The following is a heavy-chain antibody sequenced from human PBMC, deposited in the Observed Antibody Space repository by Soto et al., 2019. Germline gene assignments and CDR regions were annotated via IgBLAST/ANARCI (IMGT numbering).Heavy chain of an antibody. CDR2: IDYSGST. D-gene: IGHD3-16*01. CDR3: GREGGANWFDP. J-gene: IGHJ5*01. Sequence: QVQLQESGPGLVKPSQTLSLTCTVSGGSISSGDYYWSWIRQPPGKGLEWIGYIDYSGSTFYNPSLKIRVTISLDTSKIQFSLKLSSVTAADTAVYYCGREGGANWFDPWGQGTLVTVSS. CDR1: GGSISSGDYY. V-gene: IGHV4-30-4*01.